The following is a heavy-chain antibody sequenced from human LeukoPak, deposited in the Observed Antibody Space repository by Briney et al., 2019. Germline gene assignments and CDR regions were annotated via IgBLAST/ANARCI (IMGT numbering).Heavy chain of an antibody. J-gene: IGHJ4*02. CDR1: GGTFSSYA. D-gene: IGHD3-10*01. Sequence: ASVKVSCKASGGTFSSYAIFWGRQAPGQGPEWMGWINPNSGGTNYAQNFQGRVTMTTDTSTTTAYMELNRLTSDDTAVYYCARESAMVRGVTTPFDHWGQGTLVIVSS. V-gene: IGHV1-2*02. CDR3: ARESAMVRGVTTPFDH. CDR2: INPNSGGT.